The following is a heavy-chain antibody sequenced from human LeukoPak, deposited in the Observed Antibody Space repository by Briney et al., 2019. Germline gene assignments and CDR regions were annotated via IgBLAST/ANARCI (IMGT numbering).Heavy chain of an antibody. V-gene: IGHV3-30-3*01. CDR1: GFTFSSYA. CDR3: VWYSSSWPRSAFDI. D-gene: IGHD6-13*01. Sequence: PGGSLRLSSAASGFTFSSYAMHWVRQAPGKGLEWVAVISYDGSNKYYADSVKGRFTISRDNSKNTLYLQMNSLRAEDTAVYYCVWYSSSWPRSAFDIWGQGTMVTVSS. CDR2: ISYDGSNK. J-gene: IGHJ3*02.